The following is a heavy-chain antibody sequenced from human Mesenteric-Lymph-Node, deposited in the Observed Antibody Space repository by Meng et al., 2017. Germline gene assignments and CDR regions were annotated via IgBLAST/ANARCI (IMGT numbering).Heavy chain of an antibody. CDR3: ARDLLIAVAGHPSGWFDP. V-gene: IGHV1-46*01. Sequence: ASVKASCKASGYTFTSYYMHWVRQAPGQGLEWMGIINPSGGSTSYAQKFQGRVTMTRDTSTSTVYMDLSSLRSEDTAVYYCARDLLIAVAGHPSGWFDPWGQGTLVTVSS. D-gene: IGHD6-19*01. CDR2: INPSGGST. J-gene: IGHJ5*02. CDR1: GYTFTSYY.